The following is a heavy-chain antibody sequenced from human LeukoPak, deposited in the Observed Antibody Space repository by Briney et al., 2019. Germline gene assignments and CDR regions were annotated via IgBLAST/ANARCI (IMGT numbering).Heavy chain of an antibody. Sequence: SGGSLRLSCAASGFTFSSYSMNWVRQAPGKGLEWVSSISSSSSYIYYADSVKGRFTISRDNAKNSLYLQMNSLRAEDTAVYYCARVGYCSGGSCYENQHYYYGMDVWGQGTTVTVSS. D-gene: IGHD2-15*01. V-gene: IGHV3-21*01. CDR2: ISSSSSYI. J-gene: IGHJ6*02. CDR3: ARVGYCSGGSCYENQHYYYGMDV. CDR1: GFTFSSYS.